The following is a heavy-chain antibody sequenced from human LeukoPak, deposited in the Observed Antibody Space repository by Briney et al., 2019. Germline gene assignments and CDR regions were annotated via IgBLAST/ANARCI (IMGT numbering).Heavy chain of an antibody. CDR3: ARHGEVSDYYDSSGYYFDY. D-gene: IGHD3-22*01. CDR2: IYYSGST. CDR1: GGSFSGYY. Sequence: SETLSLTCAVYGGSFSGYYWSWIRQHPGKGLEWIGYIYYSGSTYYNPSLKSRVTISVDTSKNQFSLKLSSVTAADTAVYYCARHGEVSDYYDSSGYYFDYWGQGTLVTVSS. V-gene: IGHV4-31*11. J-gene: IGHJ4*02.